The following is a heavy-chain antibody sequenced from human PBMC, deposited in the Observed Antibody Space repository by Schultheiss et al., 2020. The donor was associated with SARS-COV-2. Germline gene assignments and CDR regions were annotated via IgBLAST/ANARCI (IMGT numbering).Heavy chain of an antibody. V-gene: IGHV4-38-2*01. CDR1: GYSISSYYY. CDR3: ARMGYTEGWFDP. D-gene: IGHD5-18*01. J-gene: IGHJ5*02. CDR2: IFHSGNT. Sequence: SETLSLTCAVSGYSISSYYYWGWIRQPPGKGLEWIGYIFHSGNTYYNPSLKSRVTMSVDTSKNQFSLKLSSVTAADTAVYYCARMGYTEGWFDPWGQGTLVTVSS.